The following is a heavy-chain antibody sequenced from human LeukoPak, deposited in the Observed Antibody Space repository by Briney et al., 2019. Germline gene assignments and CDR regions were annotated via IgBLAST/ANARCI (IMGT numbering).Heavy chain of an antibody. CDR1: GFTVSSNY. V-gene: IGHV3-53*01. Sequence: PGGSLRRSCAASGFTVSSNYMSWVRQAPGKGLEWVSVIYSGGTTYYADSVKGRFTISRDNSNNTLYLQMNSLRAEDTAVYYCARGPVTKFEIWGQGTILTVSS. D-gene: IGHD4-17*01. J-gene: IGHJ3*02. CDR2: IYSGGTT. CDR3: ARGPVTKFEI.